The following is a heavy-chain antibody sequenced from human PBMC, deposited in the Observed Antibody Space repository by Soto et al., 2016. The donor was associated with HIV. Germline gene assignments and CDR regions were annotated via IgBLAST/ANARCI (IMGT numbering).Heavy chain of an antibody. J-gene: IGHJ4*02. V-gene: IGHV4-59*01. CDR1: GGSINNYF. Sequence: QVQLQESGPGLVKPSQTLSLTCTVSGGSINNYFWSWIRQPPGKGLEWIGYISYSGSTSYNPSLKSRVTISVDTSKNQFSLNVTSVTAADTAVFFFXDERPVYSYRPPTSYYFDYVGPGPWSPSPQ. D-gene: IGHD3-16*02. CDR3: XDERPVYSYRPPTSYYFDY. CDR2: ISYSGST.